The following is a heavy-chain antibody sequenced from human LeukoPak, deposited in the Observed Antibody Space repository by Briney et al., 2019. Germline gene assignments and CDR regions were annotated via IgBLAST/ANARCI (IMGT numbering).Heavy chain of an antibody. Sequence: GGSLRLSCAASGFTFSSYGMHWVRQAPGKGLEWVAVISYDGGKKYYADSVKGRFTISRDNSKNTLYLQMNSLRAEDTAVYHCAKDQDVYCGGDSYAWRLGIDYWGQGTLVTVSS. D-gene: IGHD2-21*02. J-gene: IGHJ4*02. CDR1: GFTFSSYG. V-gene: IGHV3-30*18. CDR3: AKDQDVYCGGDSYAWRLGIDY. CDR2: ISYDGGKK.